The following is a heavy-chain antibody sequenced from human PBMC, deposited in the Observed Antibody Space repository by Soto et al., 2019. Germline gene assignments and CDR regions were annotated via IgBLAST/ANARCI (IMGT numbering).Heavy chain of an antibody. Sequence: SETLSLTCTVSGGSISSYYWSWIRQPPGKGLEWIGYIYYSGSTNYSPSRNSRVTISVDTSKNQFSLKLSSVPAADTAVYYCASGVEMATIWEYWGQGTLVTVSS. CDR2: IYYSGST. CDR1: GGSISSYY. V-gene: IGHV4-59*01. J-gene: IGHJ4*02. D-gene: IGHD5-12*01. CDR3: ASGVEMATIWEY.